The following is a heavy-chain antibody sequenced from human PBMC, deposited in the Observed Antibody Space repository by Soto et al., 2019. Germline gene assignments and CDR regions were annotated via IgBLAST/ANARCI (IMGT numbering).Heavy chain of an antibody. CDR1: GFTFSSYD. CDR2: IGTAGDT. Sequence: GGSLRLSCAASGFTFSSYDMHWVRQATGKGLEWVSAIGTAGDTYYPGSVKGRFTISRENAKNSLYLQMNSLRAEDTAVYYCARDLRSYYYYGMDVWGQGTTVTVSS. V-gene: IGHV3-13*01. CDR3: ARDLRSYYYYGMDV. J-gene: IGHJ6*02.